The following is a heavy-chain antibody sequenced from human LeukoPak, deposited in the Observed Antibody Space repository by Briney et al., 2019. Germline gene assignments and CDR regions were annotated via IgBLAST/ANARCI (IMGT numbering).Heavy chain of an antibody. J-gene: IGHJ4*02. V-gene: IGHV3-48*01. Sequence: GGSLRLSCAASGFTFSSYSMNWVRQAPGKGLEWVSYISSSSSTIYYADSVKGRFTISRDNAKNSLYLQMNSLRAEDTPVYYCARRAGAYSHPYDYWGQGTLVSVSS. CDR1: GFTFSSYS. D-gene: IGHD4/OR15-4a*01. CDR2: ISSSSSTI. CDR3: ARRAGAYSHPYDY.